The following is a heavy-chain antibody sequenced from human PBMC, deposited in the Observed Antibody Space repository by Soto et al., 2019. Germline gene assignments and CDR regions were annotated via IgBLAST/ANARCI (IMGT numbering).Heavy chain of an antibody. V-gene: IGHV4-38-2*01. D-gene: IGHD6-19*01. CDR3: AGSSSGWYTGGLDY. CDR2: IYHSGST. J-gene: IGHJ4*02. CDR1: GYSISSGYY. Sequence: PSETLSLTGAVSGYSISSGYYWGWIRQPPGKGLEWIGSIYHSGSTYYNPSLKSRVTISVDTSKNQFSLKLSSVTAADTAVYYCAGSSSGWYTGGLDYWGQGTLVTVSS.